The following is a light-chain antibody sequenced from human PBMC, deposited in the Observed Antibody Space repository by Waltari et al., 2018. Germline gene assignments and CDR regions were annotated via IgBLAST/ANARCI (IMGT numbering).Light chain of an antibody. Sequence: EVVLTQSPGTLSLSPGERATLSCRASQSVTRSYLAWYQQKNGQAPRLLIYGASSRATGIPDRFIGSGSGTDFTLTISTLEPEDFAVYYCQQYDNSPQTFGQGTKVEIK. CDR3: QQYDNSPQT. CDR1: QSVTRSY. J-gene: IGKJ1*01. V-gene: IGKV3-20*01. CDR2: GAS.